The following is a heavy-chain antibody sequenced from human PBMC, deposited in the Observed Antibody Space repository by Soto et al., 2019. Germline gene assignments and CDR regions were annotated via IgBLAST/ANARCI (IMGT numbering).Heavy chain of an antibody. CDR3: ATTVGATKLEDY. CDR2: ISNSDDVG. Sequence: PGGSLRLSCSASGFNFTNHVINWVRQAPGKSLEWVSSISNSDDVGFYADSVRGRFLVSRDISTNSVYLQMNYLRVEDTAVYYCATTVGATKLEDYWGQGTLVTVSS. V-gene: IGHV3-23*01. D-gene: IGHD1-26*01. CDR1: GFNFTNHV. J-gene: IGHJ4*02.